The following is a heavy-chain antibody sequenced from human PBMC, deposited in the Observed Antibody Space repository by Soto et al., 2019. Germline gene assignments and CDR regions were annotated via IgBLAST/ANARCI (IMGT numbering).Heavy chain of an antibody. CDR3: ARTGYCSGGSCYEPNWFDP. J-gene: IGHJ5*02. D-gene: IGHD2-15*01. V-gene: IGHV4-30-2*01. CDR2: IYHSGST. Sequence: PSETLSLTCAVSGGSISSGGYSWSWIRQPPGKGLEWIGYIYHSGSTYYNPSLKSRVTISVDRSKNQFSLKLSSVTAADTAVYYCARTGYCSGGSCYEPNWFDPWGQGTLVTVSS. CDR1: GGSISSGGYS.